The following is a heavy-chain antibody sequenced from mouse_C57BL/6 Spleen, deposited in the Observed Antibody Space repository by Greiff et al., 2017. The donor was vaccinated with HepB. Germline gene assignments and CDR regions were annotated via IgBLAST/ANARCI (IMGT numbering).Heavy chain of an antibody. Sequence: QVQLKQSGAELVRPGASVTLSCKASGYTFTDYEMHWVKQTPVHGLEWIGAIDPETGGTAYNQKFKGKAILTADKSSSTAYMELRSLTSEDSAVYYCTREGYYYGSSHYFDYWGQGTTLTVSS. CDR3: TREGYYYGSSHYFDY. V-gene: IGHV1-15*01. CDR2: IDPETGGT. J-gene: IGHJ2*01. CDR1: GYTFTDYE. D-gene: IGHD1-1*01.